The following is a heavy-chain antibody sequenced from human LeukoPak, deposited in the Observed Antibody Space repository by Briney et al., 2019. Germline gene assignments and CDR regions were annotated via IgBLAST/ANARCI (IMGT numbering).Heavy chain of an antibody. CDR2: IYYISNT. CDR1: GASVGSAGYH. J-gene: IGHJ4*02. Sequence: SETLSLTCTVSGASVGSAGYHWSWIRQPPGGGLEWIGYIYYISNTNYNPSLKSRVTMSVDPSKNQFSLKLNSVTAADTAVYYCARTQSQSGSYRYYFGYWGQGTLVAVSS. CDR3: ARTQSQSGSYRYYFGY. D-gene: IGHD1-26*01. V-gene: IGHV4-61*08.